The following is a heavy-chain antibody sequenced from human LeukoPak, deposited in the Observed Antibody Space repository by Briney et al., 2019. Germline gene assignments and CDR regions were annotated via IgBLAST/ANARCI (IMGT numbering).Heavy chain of an antibody. D-gene: IGHD6-6*01. CDR1: GGTFSSYA. CDR2: IIPILGIA. J-gene: IGHJ4*02. Sequence: SVKVSRKASGGTFSSYAISWVRQAPGQGLEWMGRIIPILGIANYAQKFQGGVTITADKSTSTAYMELSSLRSEDTAVYYCARGTNEYSSSFFDYWGQGTLVTVSS. CDR3: ARGTNEYSSSFFDY. V-gene: IGHV1-69*04.